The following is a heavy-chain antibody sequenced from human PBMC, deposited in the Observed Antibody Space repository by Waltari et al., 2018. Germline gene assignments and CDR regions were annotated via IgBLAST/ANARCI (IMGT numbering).Heavy chain of an antibody. CDR2: INHSGST. CDR1: GGSFSAYY. Sequence: QMQLQQWGAGLLKPSETLSLTCGVYGGSFSAYYWTWIRQPPGKGLEGIGEINHSGSTNYNPALKSRVTISVDTSQNQFSLKLNSVTAADTAVYYCARAPYSSGWYDIVWGQGTLVTVSS. J-gene: IGHJ4*02. D-gene: IGHD6-19*01. V-gene: IGHV4-34*01. CDR3: ARAPYSSGWYDIV.